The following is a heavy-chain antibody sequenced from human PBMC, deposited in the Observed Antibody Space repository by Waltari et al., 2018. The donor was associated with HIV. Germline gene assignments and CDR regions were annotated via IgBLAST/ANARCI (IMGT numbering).Heavy chain of an antibody. CDR3: ARDRHYDILTGSYFDY. J-gene: IGHJ4*02. CDR2: IKQDGSEK. V-gene: IGHV3-7*01. CDR1: GFTLSSYW. D-gene: IGHD3-9*01. Sequence: EVRLVESGGGLVQPGGSLRLSFAASGFTLSSYWMSWVRQAPGKGLEWVANIKQDGSEKYYVDSVKGRFTISRDNAKNSLYLQMNSLRAEDTAVYYCARDRHYDILTGSYFDYWGQGTLVTVSS.